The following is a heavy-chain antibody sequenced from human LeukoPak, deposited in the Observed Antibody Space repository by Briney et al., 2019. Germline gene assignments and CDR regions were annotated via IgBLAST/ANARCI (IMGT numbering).Heavy chain of an antibody. V-gene: IGHV3-7*01. D-gene: IGHD3-22*01. J-gene: IGHJ4*02. Sequence: GGSLRLSCAASGFTFSSYWMSWVRQAPGKGLEWVANIKQDGSEKYYVDSVKGRFTMSRDNAKNSLYLQMNSLRAEDTAVYYCARDLNYYDSSGLYWGQGTLVTVSS. CDR3: ARDLNYYDSSGLY. CDR1: GFTFSSYW. CDR2: IKQDGSEK.